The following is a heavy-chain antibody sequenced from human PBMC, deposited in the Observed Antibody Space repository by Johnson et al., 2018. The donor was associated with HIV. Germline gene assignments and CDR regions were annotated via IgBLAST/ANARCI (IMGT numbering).Heavy chain of an antibody. V-gene: IGHV3-30*04. Sequence: QVQLVESGGGVVQPGGSLRLSCAASGFTFSSYAMHWVRQAPGKGLEWVAVISYDGSNKYYADSVKGRFTISRDNSKNTLYLQMNSLRAEDTAVYYCARVSSSSSFDAFDIWGQGTMVTVSS. J-gene: IGHJ3*02. D-gene: IGHD6-6*01. CDR3: ARVSSSSSFDAFDI. CDR2: ISYDGSNK. CDR1: GFTFSSYA.